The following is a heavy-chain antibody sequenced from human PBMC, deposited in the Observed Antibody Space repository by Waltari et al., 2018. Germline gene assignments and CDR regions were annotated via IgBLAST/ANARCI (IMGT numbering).Heavy chain of an antibody. Sequence: EAQLVESGGGLVKPGGSLRLSCAGSGFSFSDAWLSLVRQAPGKGLEWVGRIKSKTDGGTTDYATPVKGRISMSRDDSNNSVYLEMIRLKTEDAAIYYCTATSGIPVGNPSYYYAMDVWGQGTTVTVSS. J-gene: IGHJ6*02. V-gene: IGHV3-15*01. CDR2: IKSKTDGGTT. D-gene: IGHD6-13*01. CDR1: GFSFSDAW. CDR3: TATSGIPVGNPSYYYAMDV.